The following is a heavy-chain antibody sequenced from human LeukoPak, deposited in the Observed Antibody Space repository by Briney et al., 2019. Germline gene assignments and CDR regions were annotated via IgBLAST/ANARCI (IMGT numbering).Heavy chain of an antibody. CDR1: TDSMTSYY. V-gene: IGHV4-59*08. D-gene: IGHD3-9*01. CDR2: IYYTGRA. J-gene: IGHJ2*01. CDR3: ARLHLYYDILTPRYFDL. Sequence: SKTLSLTCSVSTDSMTSYYWSWIRQPPGKGLEWIGYIYYTGRANYNPSLKSRVSISVDTSKNQFSLKFSSVTAADTAVYFCARLHLYYDILTPRYFDLWGRGTLVTVSS.